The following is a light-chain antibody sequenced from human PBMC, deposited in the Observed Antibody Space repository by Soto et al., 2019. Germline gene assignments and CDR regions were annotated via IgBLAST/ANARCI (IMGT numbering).Light chain of an antibody. J-gene: IGLJ2*01. CDR2: GNI. CDR1: SSNIGAGYA. Sequence: QSVLTQPPSVSGAPGQRVTISCTGSSSNIGAGYAVHWYQQLPGSAPKLLIYGNINRPSGVPDRFSGSKSGTSASLAITGLQAEDEADYYCQSYDSTLSGSHVAFGGGTKLTVL. V-gene: IGLV1-40*01. CDR3: QSYDSTLSGSHVA.